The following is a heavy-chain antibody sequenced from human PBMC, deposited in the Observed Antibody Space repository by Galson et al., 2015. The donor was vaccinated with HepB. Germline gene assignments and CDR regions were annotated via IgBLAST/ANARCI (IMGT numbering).Heavy chain of an antibody. CDR1: GFTFSSYG. J-gene: IGHJ6*02. V-gene: IGHV3-30*02. Sequence: SLRLSCAASGFTFSSYGMHWVRQAPGKGLEWVAFIRYDGSNKYYADSVKGRFTISRDNSKNTLYLQMNSLRAEDTAVYYCAKDQADIVVVVAASAKGYYYYGMDVWGQGTTVTVSS. D-gene: IGHD2-15*01. CDR3: AKDQADIVVVVAASAKGYYYYGMDV. CDR2: IRYDGSNK.